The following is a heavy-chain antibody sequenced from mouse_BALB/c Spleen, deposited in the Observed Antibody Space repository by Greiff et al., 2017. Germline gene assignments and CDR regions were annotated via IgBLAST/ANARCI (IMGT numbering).Heavy chain of an antibody. CDR1: GFTFSSYT. CDR2: ISNGGGST. J-gene: IGHJ2*01. CDR3: ARHGLGQNFDY. D-gene: IGHD4-1*01. V-gene: IGHV5-12-2*01. Sequence: EVKLVESGGGLVQPGGSLKLSCAASGFTFSSYTMSWVRQTPEKRLEWVAYISNGGGSTYYPDTVKGRFTISRDNAKNTLYLQMSSLKSEDTAMYYCARHGLGQNFDYWGQGTTLTVSS.